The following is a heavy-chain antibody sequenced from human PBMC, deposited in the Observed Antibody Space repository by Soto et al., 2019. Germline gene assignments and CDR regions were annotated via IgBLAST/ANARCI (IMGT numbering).Heavy chain of an antibody. Sequence: GGSLRLSCAASGFTFSSYWMSWVRQAPGKGLEWVANIKQDGSEKYYVDSVKGRFTISRDNAKNSLYLQMNSLRAEDTAVYYCARVWYKSRSRTENLYYYGSGSYYNADYWGQGTLVTVSS. D-gene: IGHD3-10*01. CDR1: GFTFSSYW. J-gene: IGHJ4*02. CDR2: IKQDGSEK. V-gene: IGHV3-7*05. CDR3: ARVWYKSRSRTENLYYYGSGSYYNADY.